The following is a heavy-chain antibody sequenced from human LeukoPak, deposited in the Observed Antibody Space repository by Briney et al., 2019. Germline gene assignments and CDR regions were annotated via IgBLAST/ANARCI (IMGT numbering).Heavy chain of an antibody. V-gene: IGHV3-23*01. CDR2: ITGSGGST. Sequence: GGSLRLSCEASGFSFNNYAMTWVRQAPGRGLEWVSGITGSGGSTYYSVKGRFTISRDNAKNSLYLQMNSLRAEDMALYYCAKGRYYDSSGPFDYWGQGTLVTVSS. CDR3: AKGRYYDSSGPFDY. CDR1: GFSFNNYA. D-gene: IGHD3-22*01. J-gene: IGHJ4*02.